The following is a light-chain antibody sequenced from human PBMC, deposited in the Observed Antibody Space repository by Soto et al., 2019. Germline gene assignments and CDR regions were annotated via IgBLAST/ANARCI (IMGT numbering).Light chain of an antibody. V-gene: IGKV1-5*01. J-gene: IGKJ1*01. CDR3: QQYDTYPWT. Sequence: DIQMTQSPTTLSASVGDRVIITCRASQRMSAWLAWYQQKPGKAPKLLIYDASSLENGVPSRFSGSGSGTGFPLPLSRLQPDDFATYYCQQYDTYPWTFGQGTKVDIK. CDR2: DAS. CDR1: QRMSAW.